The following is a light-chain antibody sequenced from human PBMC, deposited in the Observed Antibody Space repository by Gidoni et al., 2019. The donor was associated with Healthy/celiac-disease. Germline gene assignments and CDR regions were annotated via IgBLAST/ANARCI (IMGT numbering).Light chain of an antibody. CDR2: LGS. J-gene: IGKJ4*01. CDR3: MRAQGLT. Sequence: DIVMTQSPLSLPVTPGEPASISCRSSQSLLHSNGYNYLDWYLQKPGQSPQLLIYLGSNRASGVPDRFSGSGSGTDFTLKISRVEAEDVGVYYCMRAQGLTFGGGTKVEIK. V-gene: IGKV2-28*01. CDR1: QSLLHSNGYNY.